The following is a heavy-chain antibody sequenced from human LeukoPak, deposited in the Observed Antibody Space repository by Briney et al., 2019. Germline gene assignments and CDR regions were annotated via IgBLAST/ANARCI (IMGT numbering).Heavy chain of an antibody. CDR3: TRDLGGGYFDD. D-gene: IGHD3-16*01. Sequence: PGGSLRLSCAASRSTFSRDWMSWVRQAPGGGLEFVANIRQDGGTVNYVDSVKARFTISRDNAKDSLYLQMNSLRADDTAVYYCTRDLGGGYFDDWGQGILVTVSS. J-gene: IGHJ4*02. CDR1: RSTFSRDW. CDR2: IRQDGGTV. V-gene: IGHV3-7*01.